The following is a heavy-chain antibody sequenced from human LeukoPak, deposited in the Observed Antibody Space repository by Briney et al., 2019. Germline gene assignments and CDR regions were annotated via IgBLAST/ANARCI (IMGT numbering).Heavy chain of an antibody. Sequence: GGSLRLSCAASGFTFSSYSMNWVRQAPRKGLEWVSSISSSSSYIYYADSVKGRFTISRDKAKNSLYLQMNSLRAEDTAVYYCARGFWIGSITYHDAFDIWGQGTMVTVSS. D-gene: IGHD3-3*01. CDR3: ARGFWIGSITYHDAFDI. CDR1: GFTFSSYS. J-gene: IGHJ3*02. V-gene: IGHV3-21*01. CDR2: ISSSSSYI.